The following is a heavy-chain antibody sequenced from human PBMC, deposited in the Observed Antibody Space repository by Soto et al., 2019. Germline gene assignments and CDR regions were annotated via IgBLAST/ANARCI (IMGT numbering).Heavy chain of an antibody. J-gene: IGHJ4*02. Sequence: GGSMRLSFAASVFTFSNACMNWVRPATGKGLEWVGRIKSKTDGGTTDYAAPVKGRFTISRDDSKNTLYLQMNSLKTEDTAVYYCTTYYFPIITIFGVATDYWGQGTLVTVSS. D-gene: IGHD3-3*01. V-gene: IGHV3-15*07. CDR1: VFTFSNAC. CDR2: IKSKTDGGTT. CDR3: TTYYFPIITIFGVATDY.